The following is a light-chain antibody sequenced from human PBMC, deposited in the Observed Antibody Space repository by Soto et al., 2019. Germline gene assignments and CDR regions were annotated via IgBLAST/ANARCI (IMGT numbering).Light chain of an antibody. V-gene: IGKV1-5*03. Sequence: DIQMTQSPSTLSASVGDRVTITCRASQNINTWLAWYQQKPGKAPKLLISKASTLESGLPSRFSGSGSGTAFTLTINSLQPDDIATYYCQQYNSYPLTFGQGTKVEIK. CDR1: QNINTW. J-gene: IGKJ1*01. CDR3: QQYNSYPLT. CDR2: KAS.